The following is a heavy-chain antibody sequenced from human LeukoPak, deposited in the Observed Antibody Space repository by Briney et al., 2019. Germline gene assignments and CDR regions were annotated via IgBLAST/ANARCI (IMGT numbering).Heavy chain of an antibody. CDR1: GGSISSGDYY. J-gene: IGHJ4*02. Sequence: SQTLSLTCSVSGGSISSGDYYWSWIRQPPGKGLEWIGYIYYSGSTYYNPSLKSRVTISVDTSKNQFSLKLSSVTAADTAVYYCARSDFWSGYDYWGQGTLVTVSS. D-gene: IGHD3-3*01. CDR3: ARSDFWSGYDY. CDR2: IYYSGST. V-gene: IGHV4-30-4*01.